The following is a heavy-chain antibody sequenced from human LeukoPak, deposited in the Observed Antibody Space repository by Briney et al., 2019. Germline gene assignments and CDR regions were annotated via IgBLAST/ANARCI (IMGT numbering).Heavy chain of an antibody. D-gene: IGHD4/OR15-4a*01. J-gene: IGHJ4*02. CDR3: AKVAYGAYTDFDY. CDR1: GFTFSSYA. CDR2: ISGSGGTT. Sequence: GGPLRLSCAASGFTFSSYAMSWVRQAPGKGLEWVSAISGSGGTTYYADSVKGRFTFSRDNSKNTLYLQMNSLRAEDTAVYYCAKVAYGAYTDFDYWGQGTLVTVSS. V-gene: IGHV3-23*01.